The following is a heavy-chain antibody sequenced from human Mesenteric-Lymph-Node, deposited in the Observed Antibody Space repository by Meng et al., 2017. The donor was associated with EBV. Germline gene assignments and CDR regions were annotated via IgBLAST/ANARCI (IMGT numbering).Heavy chain of an antibody. J-gene: IGHJ4*02. D-gene: IGHD1-1*01. CDR3: TRDVAWKLFDY. Sequence: VELVESGGGVVRPGGSLRLSCAASGFIFDDYGMSWVRQAPGKGLEWVSRISHDGVVTTYADSVKGRFTVSRDNAKNTLYLQMNSLTAEDTAVYYCTRDVAWKLFDYWGQGTLVTVSS. V-gene: IGHV3-20*04. CDR1: GFIFDDYG. CDR2: ISHDGVVT.